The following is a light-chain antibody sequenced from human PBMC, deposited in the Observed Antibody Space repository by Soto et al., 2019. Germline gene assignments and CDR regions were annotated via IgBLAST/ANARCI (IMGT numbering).Light chain of an antibody. V-gene: IGKV3D-20*02. CDR2: DAS. J-gene: IGKJ2*01. CDR1: QSVSNTY. Sequence: EIVLTQSPDTLSLSPGERATLSCRASQSVSNTYLAWYQQKPGQAPRLLIYDASSRATGIPDRFSGSGSGTDFTLTISRLEPEDFATYYCLQHNSYPYTFGQGTKLEIK. CDR3: LQHNSYPYT.